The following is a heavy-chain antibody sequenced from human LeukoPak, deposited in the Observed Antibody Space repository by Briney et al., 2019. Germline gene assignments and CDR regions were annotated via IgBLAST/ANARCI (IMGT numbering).Heavy chain of an antibody. J-gene: IGHJ3*02. CDR2: IYYSGST. D-gene: IGHD3-10*01. V-gene: IGHV4-59*01. CDR1: GGSISSDY. CDR3: ARGRLWFGGLSFEI. Sequence: SETLSVTCTVSGGSISSDYWTCIRQPPGKGLEWIGHIYYSGSTNYNPSLKSRVTISVDTSKNQFSLKLTSVTAADTAVYYCARGRLWFGGLSFEIWGQGTMVTASS.